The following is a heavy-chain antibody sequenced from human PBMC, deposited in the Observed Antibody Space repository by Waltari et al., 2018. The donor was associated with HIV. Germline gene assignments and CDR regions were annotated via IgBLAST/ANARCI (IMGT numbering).Heavy chain of an antibody. D-gene: IGHD4-17*01. V-gene: IGHV1-18*01. CDR2: FNSYNGDT. Sequence: QVHLVQSGAELKKTGASVKLSCKASGYTFTNFGINWVRQAPGQGLEWMGWFNSYNGDTKYAQKFQDRVTMTTDTSTSTAYMELRSLRSDDTAVYYCASFFPTATTTGWYLDLWGPGTLVTMSS. CDR1: GYTFTNFG. CDR3: ASFFPTATTTGWYLDL. J-gene: IGHJ2*01.